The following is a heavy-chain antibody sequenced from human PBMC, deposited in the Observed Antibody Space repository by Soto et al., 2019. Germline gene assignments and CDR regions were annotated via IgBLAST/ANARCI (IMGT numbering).Heavy chain of an antibody. CDR1: GGTFSRYA. J-gene: IGHJ6*02. Sequence: VKVSCKASGGTFSRYAISWVRRAPGQGLEWIGGFIPIYGTRNYAQKFQGRVTITADESTSTAYMELSSLRSEDTAVYYCARAERPYGDYDNYYYAMDVWDQGTSVTVSS. CDR3: ARAERPYGDYDNYYYAMDV. V-gene: IGHV1-69*13. D-gene: IGHD4-17*01. CDR2: FIPIYGTR.